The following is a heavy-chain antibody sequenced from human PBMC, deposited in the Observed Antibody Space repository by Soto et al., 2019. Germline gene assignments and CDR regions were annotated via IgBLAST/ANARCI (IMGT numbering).Heavy chain of an antibody. CDR2: INPSDSYT. D-gene: IGHD2-15*01. CDR1: GYSFTSYW. J-gene: IGHJ4*02. V-gene: IGHV5-10-1*01. CDR3: ARHLRSTPFDS. Sequence: GESLKISCQGSGYSFTSYWIGWVRQRPGKGLEWMGRINPSDSYTTYSPSFQGHVTISTDKSFSTAYLQWSGLKASDTAMYYCARHLRSTPFDSWGRGTLVTVSS.